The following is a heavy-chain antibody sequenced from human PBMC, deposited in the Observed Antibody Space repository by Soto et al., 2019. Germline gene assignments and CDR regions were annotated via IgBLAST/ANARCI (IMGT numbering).Heavy chain of an antibody. D-gene: IGHD6-13*01. J-gene: IGHJ5*02. V-gene: IGHV2-5*02. CDR3: AHGADILRVTGVGYSSSWPRFDP. CDR2: IYWDDDK. CDR1: GFSLSTSGVG. Sequence: QITLKESGPTLVKPTQPLTLTCTFSGFSLSTSGVGVGWIRQPPGKALEWLALIYWDDDKRYSPSLKSRLTITKDTSKNQVVLTMTNMDPVDTATYYCAHGADILRVTGVGYSSSWPRFDPWGQGTLVTVSS.